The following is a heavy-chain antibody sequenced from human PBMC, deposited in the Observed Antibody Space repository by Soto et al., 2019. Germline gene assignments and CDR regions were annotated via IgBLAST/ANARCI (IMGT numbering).Heavy chain of an antibody. V-gene: IGHV3-21*01. CDR1: GSSMRRVN. D-gene: IGHD4-17*01. J-gene: IGHJ6*02. CDR2: ISSRSSYI. Sequence: SCTGSGSSMRRVNMNLVRQVPEKGLEWVSSISSRSSYIYYADSVKGRFTISRDDAKNSLYLQMNSLRAEDTALYYCARPATYGTSYYYGMDVWAQGTTVTVSS. CDR3: ARPATYGTSYYYGMDV.